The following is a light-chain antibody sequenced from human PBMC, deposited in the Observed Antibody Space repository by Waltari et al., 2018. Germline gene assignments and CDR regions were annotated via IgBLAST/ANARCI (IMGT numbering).Light chain of an antibody. CDR3: QQSYSPPPD. CDR1: ENIKSY. J-gene: IGKJ4*01. CDR2: GAS. V-gene: IGKV1-39*01. Sequence: DIQMTQSPSSLSASVGDRVTITCRASENIKSYLNWYQQRPGKAPKLRIYGASSLHSGVPSRFSGSGSGTDFILSISSLQPEDSATYYCQQSYSPPPDFGGGTKVEIK.